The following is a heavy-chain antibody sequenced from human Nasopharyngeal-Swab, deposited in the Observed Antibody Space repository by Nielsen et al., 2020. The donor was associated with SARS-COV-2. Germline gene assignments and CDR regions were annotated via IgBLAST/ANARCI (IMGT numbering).Heavy chain of an antibody. CDR2: ISAYNGNT. CDR3: ARGPISGYSGYRKYDY. Sequence: ASAKVSCKASGYTFTSYGISWVRQAPGQGLEWMGWISAYNGNTNYAQKLQGRVTMTTDTSTSTAYMELRSLRSDDTAVYYCARGPISGYSGYRKYDYWGQGTLVTVSS. J-gene: IGHJ4*02. D-gene: IGHD5-12*01. CDR1: GYTFTSYG. V-gene: IGHV1-18*01.